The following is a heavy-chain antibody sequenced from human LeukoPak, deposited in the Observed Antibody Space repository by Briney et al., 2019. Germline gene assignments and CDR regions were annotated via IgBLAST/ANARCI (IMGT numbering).Heavy chain of an antibody. CDR1: GFTFTGSS. CDR2: ISVTGIST. D-gene: IGHD2-8*01. Sequence: GGSLRLSCAALGFTFTGSSLSWVRQPPGKGLEWVSTISVTGISTYYAHPLKGRFTISRDDSKNTLYLQITRLSPDDTAVYFCATVPLRISLMSPFFDSWGQGPVVTVSS. CDR3: ATVPLRISLMSPFFDS. V-gene: IGHV3-23*01. J-gene: IGHJ4*02.